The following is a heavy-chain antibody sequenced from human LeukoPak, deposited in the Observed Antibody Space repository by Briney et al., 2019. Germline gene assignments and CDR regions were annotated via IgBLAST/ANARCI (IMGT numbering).Heavy chain of an antibody. CDR2: VHFSGRT. Sequence: SETLSLTCTVSGGSISSTSYYWGWIRQSPGKELEWIGSVHFSGRTNDNPSLKSRVTMSVDTSENSFSLRLSSVTAADTAVYYCARQGPAYYFDHWGQGTLVTVSS. CDR1: GGSISSTSYY. CDR3: ARQGPAYYFDH. V-gene: IGHV4-39*01. J-gene: IGHJ4*02.